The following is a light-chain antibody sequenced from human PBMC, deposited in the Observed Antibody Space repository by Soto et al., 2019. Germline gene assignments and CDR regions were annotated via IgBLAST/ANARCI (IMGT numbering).Light chain of an antibody. CDR2: GAS. CDR3: QQYNNWCT. Sequence: EIVMTQSPATLSVSPGERATLSCRASQSVSSNLAWYQQKPGQPPSLLIYGASTRATGIPASFSGSGSGTESTITISSLQSEDFAVYYCQQYNNWCTFGQGTKVEIK. V-gene: IGKV3D-15*01. CDR1: QSVSSN. J-gene: IGKJ1*01.